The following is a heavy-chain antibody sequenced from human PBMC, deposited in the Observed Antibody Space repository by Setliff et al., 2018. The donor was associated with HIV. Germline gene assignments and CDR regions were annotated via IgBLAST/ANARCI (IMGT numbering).Heavy chain of an antibody. D-gene: IGHD3-10*01. CDR2: IYYTGST. J-gene: IGHJ3*02. CDR3: ARAGIKEDAFDI. V-gene: IGHV4-39*02. CDR1: GGSVSNTTYY. Sequence: SETLSLTCTVSGGSVSNTTYYWGWIRQPPGKGLEWIGNIYYTGSTYYNPSLKSRVTVSVDTSKNQFSLKLTSVTVADTAVFYCARAGIKEDAFDIWGQGTMVTVSS.